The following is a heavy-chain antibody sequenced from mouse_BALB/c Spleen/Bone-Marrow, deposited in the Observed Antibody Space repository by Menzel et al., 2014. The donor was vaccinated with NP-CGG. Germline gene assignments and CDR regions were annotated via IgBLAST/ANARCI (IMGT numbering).Heavy chain of an antibody. D-gene: IGHD1-1*01. CDR1: GFTFSDYG. J-gene: IGHJ2*01. CDR3: ARALAYGSSFDY. Sequence: EVQRVESGGGLVQPGGSRKLSCAASGFTFSDYGMAWVRQAPGKGPEWVAFISNLAYSTYYTDTVTGRFTISRENAKNTLYLEMSSLRSEDTAMYYCARALAYGSSFDYWGQGTTLTVSS. CDR2: ISNLAYST. V-gene: IGHV5-15*02.